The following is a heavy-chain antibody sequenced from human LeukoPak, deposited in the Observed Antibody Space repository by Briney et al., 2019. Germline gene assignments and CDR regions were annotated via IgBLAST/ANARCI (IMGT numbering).Heavy chain of an antibody. J-gene: IGHJ6*03. Sequence: SETLSLTCTVSGGSISSYYWSWIRQPPAKGLEWIGNIFDSGSTNYNPSLKSRVTISVDTSKNQFSLKLSSVTAADTAVYYCTRGSMAYYYMDVWGKGTTVTISS. D-gene: IGHD5-24*01. V-gene: IGHV4-59*01. CDR1: GGSISSYY. CDR2: IFDSGST. CDR3: TRGSMAYYYMDV.